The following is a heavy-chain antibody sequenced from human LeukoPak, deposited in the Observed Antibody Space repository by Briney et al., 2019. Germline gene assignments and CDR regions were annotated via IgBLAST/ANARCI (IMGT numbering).Heavy chain of an antibody. CDR1: GYIFTSYG. V-gene: IGHV1-18*04. D-gene: IGHD3-22*01. CDR2: ISPYNGKT. CDR3: ARDYYDSSGYSFDVFDI. J-gene: IGHJ3*02. Sequence: ASVKVSCKASGYIFTSYGISWVRQAPGQGLEWMGWISPYNGKTNYAQKFKGRVTMNTNTSTSTVYMELRSLRSDDTAVYYCARDYYDSSGYSFDVFDIWGQGTMVTVSS.